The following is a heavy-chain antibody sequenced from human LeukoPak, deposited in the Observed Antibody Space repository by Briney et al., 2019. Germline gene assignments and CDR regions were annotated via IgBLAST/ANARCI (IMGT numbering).Heavy chain of an antibody. CDR3: ARKESNYVTHFDY. V-gene: IGHV3-7*01. CDR1: GFTFSTYY. Sequence: GGSLRLSCAASGFTFSTYYMSWVRQAPGKGLEWVANIKQDGSDKSYVDSVKGRFTISRDNAKSSLYLQMNSLRAEDTAVYYCARKESNYVTHFDYWGQGTLVTVSS. CDR2: IKQDGSDK. D-gene: IGHD4-11*01. J-gene: IGHJ4*02.